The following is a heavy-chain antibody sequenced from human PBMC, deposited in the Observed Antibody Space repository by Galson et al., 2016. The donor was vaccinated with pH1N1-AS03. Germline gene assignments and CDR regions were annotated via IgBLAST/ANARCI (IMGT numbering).Heavy chain of an antibody. D-gene: IGHD6-19*01. CDR2: INGAGSGT. CDR3: AKDHPAVAGAWFFQH. J-gene: IGHJ1*01. V-gene: IGHV3-23*01. Sequence: SLRLSCAASGFTFSSYDMSWARQAPGKGLEWVSTINGAGSGTFYAESVKGRFTISRDNSKNTLYLQMNSLRAEDTAVYYCAKDHPAVAGAWFFQHWGLGTLVTVSA. CDR1: GFTFSSYD.